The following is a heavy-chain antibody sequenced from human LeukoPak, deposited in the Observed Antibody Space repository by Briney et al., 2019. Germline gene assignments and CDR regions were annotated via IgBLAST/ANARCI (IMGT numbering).Heavy chain of an antibody. CDR1: GGSISSFY. V-gene: IGHV4-4*07. D-gene: IGHD3-16*01. CDR3: ARGLGGASYYMDV. J-gene: IGHJ6*03. Sequence: PSETLSLTCTVSGGSISSFYWSWVRQSAGKGLEWIGRVDTSGSTHYNPSLGSRVTMSLDTSKNQFSLKLTSVTVADTAVYYCARGLGGASYYMDVWGKGTTVTVSS. CDR2: VDTSGST.